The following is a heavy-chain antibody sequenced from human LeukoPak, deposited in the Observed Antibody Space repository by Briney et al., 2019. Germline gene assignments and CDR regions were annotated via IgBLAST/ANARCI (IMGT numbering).Heavy chain of an antibody. CDR3: AKDMTVGRTGYCSSTSCYIPRYYGMDV. CDR1: GFTFSSFA. CDR2: ISWDGGST. Sequence: PGGSLRLSCVASGFTFSSFAMSWVRQAPGKGLEWVSLISWDGGSTYYADSVKGRFTISRDNSKNSLYLQMNSLRAEDTALYYCAKDMTVGRTGYCSSTSCYIPRYYGMDVWGQGTTVTVSS. V-gene: IGHV3-43D*03. D-gene: IGHD2-2*02. J-gene: IGHJ6*02.